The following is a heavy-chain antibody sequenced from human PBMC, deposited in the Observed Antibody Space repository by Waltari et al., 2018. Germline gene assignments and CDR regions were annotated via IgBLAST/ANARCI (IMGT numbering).Heavy chain of an antibody. Sequence: EIQLVESGGDLFQPGGSLRTSVLTSGFPFMIFWMAWVRQVPGKGLQWLAHIKHDGSETYHVDSVKGRFTISRDNARNSLYLEMDRLRVEDTGVYYCAREGLTEEAAYWGQGTLVTVSS. D-gene: IGHD4-4*01. J-gene: IGHJ4*02. V-gene: IGHV3-7*01. CDR1: GFPFMIFW. CDR2: IKHDGSET. CDR3: AREGLTEEAAY.